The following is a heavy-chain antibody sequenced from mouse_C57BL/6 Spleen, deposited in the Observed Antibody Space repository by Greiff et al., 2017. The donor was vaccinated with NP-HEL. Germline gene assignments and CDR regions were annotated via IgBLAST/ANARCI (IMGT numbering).Heavy chain of an antibody. CDR3: ALGRYYGVWYFDV. CDR1: GFSLTSYG. Sequence: VQLQESGPGLVQPSQSLSITCTVSGFSLTSYGVHWVRQSPGKGLEWLGVIWRGGSTDYNAAFMSRLSITKDNSKSQVFFKMNSLQADDTAIYYCALGRYYGVWYFDVWGTGTTVTVSS. CDR2: IWRGGST. D-gene: IGHD1-1*01. J-gene: IGHJ1*03. V-gene: IGHV2-5*01.